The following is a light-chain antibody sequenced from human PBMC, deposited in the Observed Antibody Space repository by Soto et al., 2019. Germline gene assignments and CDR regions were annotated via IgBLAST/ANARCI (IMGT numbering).Light chain of an antibody. Sequence: DIVLTQSPLSLSVTPGEPASISWISSQILLRSRGDNYLDWYVQKPGQSPQLLIYLGSNRASGVPDRFSGSGSGTYFTLRISRVEAEDVGVYYCMQAQQIPRTFGQGTKVDIK. CDR1: QILLRSRGDNY. CDR3: MQAQQIPRT. CDR2: LGS. V-gene: IGKV2-28*01. J-gene: IGKJ1*01.